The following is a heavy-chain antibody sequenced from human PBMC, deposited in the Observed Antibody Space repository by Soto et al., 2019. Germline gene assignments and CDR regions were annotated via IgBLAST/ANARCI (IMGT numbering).Heavy chain of an antibody. D-gene: IGHD4-17*01. CDR2: IYYSGST. Sequence: QVQLQESGPGLVKPSQTLSLTCTVSGDSISSGGYYWSWIRQHPGKGLEWIGYIYYSGSTYYNPSLKSRVTISVDTSKNQFSLKLSSVTAADTAVYYCARVGYGDYSGAFDIWGQGTMVTVSS. CDR3: ARVGYGDYSGAFDI. J-gene: IGHJ3*02. V-gene: IGHV4-31*03. CDR1: GDSISSGGYY.